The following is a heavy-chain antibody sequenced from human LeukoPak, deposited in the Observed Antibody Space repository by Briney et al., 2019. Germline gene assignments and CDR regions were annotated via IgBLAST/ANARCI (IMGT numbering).Heavy chain of an antibody. J-gene: IGHJ3*01. CDR1: GYSISSGYY. V-gene: IGHV4-38-2*02. Sequence: TLSLTCTVSGYSISSGYYCGWIRQAPGKGLEWIVIIYHSGLTYYNPSLKTPVTTSVYTSRNEFYLKLNSVAAADTAIYYCARAAIWNNYHYPFDVWGLGTMVSVSS. CDR2: IYHSGLT. D-gene: IGHD3-10*01. CDR3: ARAAIWNNYHYPFDV.